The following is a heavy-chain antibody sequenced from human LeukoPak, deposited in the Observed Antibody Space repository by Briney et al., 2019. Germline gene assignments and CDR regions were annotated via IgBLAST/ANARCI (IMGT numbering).Heavy chain of an antibody. CDR3: ARLSLHCSGGSCYRGAFDS. V-gene: IGHV4-59*08. D-gene: IGHD2-15*01. J-gene: IGHJ1*01. Sequence: PSETLSLTCSVSGGSTGSDYWSWLRQPPGKGLEWIAYVYYSGVTSYNPSLKSRVAISIDTSKNQFSLTLTSVTAADTAVYYCARLSLHCSGGSCYRGAFDSWGQGTLVTVSS. CDR2: VYYSGVT. CDR1: GGSTGSDY.